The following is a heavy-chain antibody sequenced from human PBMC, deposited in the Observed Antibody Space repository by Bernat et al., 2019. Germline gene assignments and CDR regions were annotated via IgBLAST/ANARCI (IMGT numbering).Heavy chain of an antibody. CDR3: ARAYVFWSAYEP. J-gene: IGHJ5*02. CDR2: IYSDGNT. CDR1: GFTVSSNF. D-gene: IGHD3-3*01. V-gene: IGHV3-66*02. Sequence: VQLVESGGGLVQPGGSLRLACSASGFTVSSNFITWIRQAPGKGLEWVSVIYSDGNTYYADSVKGRFTISRDNSKNTLYLQMNSLRAEDTAVYYCARAYVFWSAYEPWGQGTLVTVSS.